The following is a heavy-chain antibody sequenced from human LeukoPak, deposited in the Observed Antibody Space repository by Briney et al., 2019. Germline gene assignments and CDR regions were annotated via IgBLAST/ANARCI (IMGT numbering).Heavy chain of an antibody. J-gene: IGHJ4*02. CDR2: IKSKTDGGTT. D-gene: IGHD3-22*01. V-gene: IGHV3-15*07. CDR1: GFTFSNAW. Sequence: GSLRLSCAASGFTFSNAWMNWVRQAPGKGLEWVGRIKSKTDGGTTDYAAPVKGRFTISRDDSKNTLYLRMNSLKTEDTAVYYCTTAYDSSGYSPFDYWGQGTLVTVSS. CDR3: TTAYDSSGYSPFDY.